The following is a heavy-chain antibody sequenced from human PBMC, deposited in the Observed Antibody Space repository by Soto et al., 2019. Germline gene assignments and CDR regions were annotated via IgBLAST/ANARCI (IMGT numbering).Heavy chain of an antibody. V-gene: IGHV4-34*01. D-gene: IGHD3-16*02. J-gene: IGHJ4*02. Sequence: PSETLSLTCAVYGGSFSGYYWSWIRQPPGKGLEWIGEINHSGSTNYNPSLKSRVTISVDTSKNQFSLKLSSVTAADTAVYYCARGLYDYVWGSYRGAPFDYWGQGTLVTVSS. CDR2: INHSGST. CDR1: GGSFSGYY. CDR3: ARGLYDYVWGSYRGAPFDY.